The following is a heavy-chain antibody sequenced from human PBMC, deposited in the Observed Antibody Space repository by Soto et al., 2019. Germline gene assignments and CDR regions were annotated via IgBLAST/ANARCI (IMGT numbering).Heavy chain of an antibody. CDR3: ARGAAAPAGTYYYYGMDV. CDR2: IWYDGSNK. V-gene: IGHV3-33*01. Sequence: QVQLMESGGGVVQPGRSLRLSCAASGFTFSSYGMHWVRQAPGKGLEWVAVIWYDGSNKYYADSVKGRFTISRDNSKNTLYLQMNSLRAEDTAVYYCARGAAAPAGTYYYYGMDVWGQWTTVTVSS. J-gene: IGHJ6*02. D-gene: IGHD6-13*01. CDR1: GFTFSSYG.